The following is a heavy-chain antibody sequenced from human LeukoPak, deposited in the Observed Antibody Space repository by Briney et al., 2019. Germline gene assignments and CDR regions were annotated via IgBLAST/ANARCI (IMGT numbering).Heavy chain of an antibody. CDR1: GGSLSGYY. CDR2: INHRGTT. D-gene: IGHD2-2*01. V-gene: IGHV4-34*01. Sequence: KPSETLSLTCAVYGGSLSGYYWNWIRQPPGKGLEWIWEINHRGTTNYNSSFRSRVTISVGTSRNQFSLKLTSVTAADTAVYYCASGDDDCSRTSCRNWFDPWGQGTLVTVSS. CDR3: ASGDDDCSRTSCRNWFDP. J-gene: IGHJ5*02.